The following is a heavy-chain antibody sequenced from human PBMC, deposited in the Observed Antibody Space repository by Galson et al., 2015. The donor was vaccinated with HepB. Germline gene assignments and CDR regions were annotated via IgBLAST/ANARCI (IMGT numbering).Heavy chain of an antibody. Sequence: SETLSLTCTVSGGSISSSSYYWGWIRQPPGKGLEWIGSVFYSGTTYYNPSLQSRVTTSVDTSKNQFSLKLSSVTAADTGVYYCARHGRLHSHADYGVSWGYWGQGTPVTVSS. J-gene: IGHJ4*02. CDR2: VFYSGTT. CDR1: GGSISSSSYY. D-gene: IGHD4-17*01. CDR3: ARHGRLHSHADYGVSWGY. V-gene: IGHV4-39*01.